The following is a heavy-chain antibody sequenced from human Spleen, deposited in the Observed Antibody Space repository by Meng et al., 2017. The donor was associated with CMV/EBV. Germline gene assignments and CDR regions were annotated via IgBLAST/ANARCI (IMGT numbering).Heavy chain of an antibody. CDR3: ASSQTGTSVYYYYYGMDV. CDR2: ISAYNGNT. D-gene: IGHD1-1*01. J-gene: IGHJ6*02. V-gene: IGHV1-18*04. CDR1: GYTFTSFY. Sequence: ASVKVSCKTSGYTFTSFYMYWVRQAPGQGLEWMGWISAYNGNTNYAQKLQGRVTMTTDTSTSTAYMELRSLRSDDTAVYYCASSQTGTSVYYYYYGMDVWGQGTTVTVSS.